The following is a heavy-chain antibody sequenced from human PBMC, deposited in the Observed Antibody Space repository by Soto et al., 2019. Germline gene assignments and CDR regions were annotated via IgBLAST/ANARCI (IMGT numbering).Heavy chain of an antibody. D-gene: IGHD2-2*01. J-gene: IGHJ4*02. Sequence: GGSLRLSCAASGFTFNISAMTWVRQAPGKGLEWVSTTGASGRTTYYAHSVKGRFTVSRDNSKNTLDLQMSSLRAEDTAVYYCATVHNTTRSFDYWGQGTLVTVSS. CDR2: TGASGRTT. CDR1: GFTFNISA. V-gene: IGHV3-23*01. CDR3: ATVHNTTRSFDY.